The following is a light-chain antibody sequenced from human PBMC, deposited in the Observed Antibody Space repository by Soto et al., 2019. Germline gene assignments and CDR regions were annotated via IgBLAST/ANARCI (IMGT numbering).Light chain of an antibody. CDR2: ADS. V-gene: IGLV3-21*02. J-gene: IGLJ1*01. Sequence: SYELTQPPSVSVAPGQTAIVTCDGNNIGSNSVHWYQQKPGRAPVLVVYADSDRPSGVPERFSGSNSGNTATLTISRVEAGDEADYYCQVWDSSTDDLYGFGPGTKVTVL. CDR3: QVWDSSTDDLYG. CDR1: NIGSNS.